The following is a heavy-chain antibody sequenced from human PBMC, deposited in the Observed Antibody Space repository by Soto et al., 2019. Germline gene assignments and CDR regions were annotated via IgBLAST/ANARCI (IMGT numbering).Heavy chain of an antibody. D-gene: IGHD2-2*02. Sequence: GESLKISCKGSGYSFTSYWIGWVRQMPGKGLEWMGIIYPGDSDTRYSPSFQGQVTISAGKSISTAYLQWSSLKASDTAMYYCARLKVVVPAAIKGAWFDPWGQGTLVTVSS. J-gene: IGHJ5*02. CDR2: IYPGDSDT. CDR1: GYSFTSYW. CDR3: ARLKVVVPAAIKGAWFDP. V-gene: IGHV5-51*01.